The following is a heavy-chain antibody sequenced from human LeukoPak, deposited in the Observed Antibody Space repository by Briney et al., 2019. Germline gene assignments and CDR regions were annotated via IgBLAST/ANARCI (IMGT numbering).Heavy chain of an antibody. J-gene: IGHJ4*02. CDR2: IYSGGPT. V-gene: IGHV3-53*01. CDR3: ARDGCSTTSCYAD. Sequence: PGGSLRLSCAASGFTVSNNYMSWVRQAPGKGLEWVSVIYSGGPTYYTDSVKGRFTISRDKFKNTLYLQMNSLRAEDTAVYYCARDGCSTTSCYADWGQGTLVTASS. CDR1: GFTVSNNY. D-gene: IGHD2-2*01.